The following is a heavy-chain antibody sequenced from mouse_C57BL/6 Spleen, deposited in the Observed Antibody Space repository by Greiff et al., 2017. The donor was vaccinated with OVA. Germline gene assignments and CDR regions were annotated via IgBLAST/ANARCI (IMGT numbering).Heavy chain of an antibody. CDR1: GYTFTSYW. CDR2: IDPSYSYT. Sequence: QVQLQQPGAELVMPGASVKLSCKASGYTFTSYWMHWVKQRPGQGLEWIGEIDPSYSYTNYNQKFKGKSTLTVDKSSSTAYMQLSSLTSEDSAVYYCARGNRGYWGQGTTLTVSS. J-gene: IGHJ2*01. CDR3: ARGNRGY. V-gene: IGHV1-69*01.